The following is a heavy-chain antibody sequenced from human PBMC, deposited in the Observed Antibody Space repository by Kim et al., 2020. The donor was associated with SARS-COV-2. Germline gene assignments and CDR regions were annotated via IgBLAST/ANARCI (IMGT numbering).Heavy chain of an antibody. Sequence: GGSLRLSCAASGFTFSSYGMHWVRQAPGKGLEWVAVISYDGSNKYYADSVKGRFTISRDNSKNTLYLQMNSLRAEDTAVYYCAKARTPWAGTFRDYWGQGTLVTVSS. J-gene: IGHJ4*02. CDR3: AKARTPWAGTFRDY. D-gene: IGHD6-19*01. CDR2: ISYDGSNK. CDR1: GFTFSSYG. V-gene: IGHV3-30*18.